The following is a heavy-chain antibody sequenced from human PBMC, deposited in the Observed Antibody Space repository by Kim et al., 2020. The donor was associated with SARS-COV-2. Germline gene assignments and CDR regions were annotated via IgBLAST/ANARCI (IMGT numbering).Heavy chain of an antibody. Sequence: YDADTVQGRFTISRDNSKNTLYLQMNSLRAEDTAVYYCAKGFGRMYYFDYWGQGTLVTVSS. CDR3: AKGFGRMYYFDY. D-gene: IGHD3-10*01. J-gene: IGHJ4*02. V-gene: IGHV3-23*03.